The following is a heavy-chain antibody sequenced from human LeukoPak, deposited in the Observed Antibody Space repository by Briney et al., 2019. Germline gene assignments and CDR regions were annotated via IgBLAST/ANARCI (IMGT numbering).Heavy chain of an antibody. CDR1: GFTFDDYT. CDR3: AREGYYSGMDV. Sequence: AGGSLRLSCAAFGFTFDDYTMHWVRQAPGKGLEWVSLISWDGGSTYYADSVKGRFTISRDNAKNSLYLQMNSLRAEDTAVYYCAREGYYSGMDVWGQGTTVTVSS. V-gene: IGHV3-43*01. J-gene: IGHJ6*02. CDR2: ISWDGGST.